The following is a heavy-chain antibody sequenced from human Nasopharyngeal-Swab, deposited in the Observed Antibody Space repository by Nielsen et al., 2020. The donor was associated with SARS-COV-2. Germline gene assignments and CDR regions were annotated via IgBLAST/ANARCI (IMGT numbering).Heavy chain of an antibody. CDR2: IAHDASNE. V-gene: IGHV3-30*03. CDR3: VRDSSWAFDS. J-gene: IGHJ4*02. Sequence: GGSLRLSCAASGFTFSSFGMHWVRQAPGKGLEWVAFIAHDASNEYYGDSVKGRFSISRDNAKNSLYLQMNSLRAEDTAVYYCVRDSSWAFDSWGQGTLVTVSS. CDR1: GFTFSSFG. D-gene: IGHD7-27*01.